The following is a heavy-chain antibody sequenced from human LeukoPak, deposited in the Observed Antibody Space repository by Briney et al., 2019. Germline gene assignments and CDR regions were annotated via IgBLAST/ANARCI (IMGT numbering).Heavy chain of an antibody. D-gene: IGHD5-12*01. Sequence: GGSLRLSCAASGFTFDDYAMHWVRQAPGKGLEWVSGISWNSGSIGYADSVKGRFTISRDNAKNSLYLQMNSLRAEDTAVYYCAREGGYSGYYYYYYGMDVWGKGTTVTVSS. CDR3: AREGGYSGYYYYYYGMDV. J-gene: IGHJ6*04. CDR1: GFTFDDYA. V-gene: IGHV3-9*01. CDR2: ISWNSGSI.